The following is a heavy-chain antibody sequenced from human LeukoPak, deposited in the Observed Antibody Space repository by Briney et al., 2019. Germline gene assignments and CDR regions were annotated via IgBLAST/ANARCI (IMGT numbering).Heavy chain of an antibody. CDR1: GGSISSGGYS. CDR3: ARGLLFDY. Sequence: PSETLSLTCAVSGGSISSGGYSWSWIRQPPGKGLEWIGYIYHSGSTYYNPSLKSRVTISVDRSKNQFSLKLSSVTAADTAVYYRARGLLFDYWGQGTLVTVSS. CDR2: IYHSGST. J-gene: IGHJ4*02. V-gene: IGHV4-30-2*01.